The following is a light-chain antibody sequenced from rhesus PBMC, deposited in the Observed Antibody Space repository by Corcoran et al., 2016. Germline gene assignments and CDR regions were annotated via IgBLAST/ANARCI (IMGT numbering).Light chain of an antibody. Sequence: EIVLTQSPATLSLSPGERATLSCRASQSVSSSLAWYQQKPGQAPRLLIYDASSRATGIPDRFSGSGSGTDFTLTIRSLEPEDVGVYYCQQYSNWLTFGGGTKVELK. V-gene: IGKV3-35*01. J-gene: IGKJ4*01. CDR1: QSVSSS. CDR3: QQYSNWLT. CDR2: DAS.